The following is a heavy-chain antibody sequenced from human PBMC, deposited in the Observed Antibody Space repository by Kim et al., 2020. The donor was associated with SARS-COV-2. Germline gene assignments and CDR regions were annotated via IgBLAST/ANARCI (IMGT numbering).Heavy chain of an antibody. D-gene: IGHD5-18*01. Sequence: SVKGRFTISRDNAKNSLYLQMNSLRAEDTAVYYCARESVDTAMGPGGFDYWGQGTLVTASS. CDR3: ARESVDTAMGPGGFDY. V-gene: IGHV3-11*05. J-gene: IGHJ4*02.